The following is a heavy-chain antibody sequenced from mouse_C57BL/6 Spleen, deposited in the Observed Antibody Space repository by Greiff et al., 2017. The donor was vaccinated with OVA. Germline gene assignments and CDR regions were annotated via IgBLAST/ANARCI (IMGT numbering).Heavy chain of an antibody. CDR2: ISYDGSN. CDR1: GYSITSGYY. D-gene: IGHD4-1*01. V-gene: IGHV3-6*01. J-gene: IGHJ2*01. Sequence: DVKLVESGPGLVKPSQSLSLTCSVTGYSITSGYYWNWIRQFPGNKLEWMGYISYDGSNNYNPSLKNRISITRDTSKNQFFLKLNSVTTEDTATYYCARQGTGTGGYYFDYWGQGTTLTVSS. CDR3: ARQGTGTGGYYFDY.